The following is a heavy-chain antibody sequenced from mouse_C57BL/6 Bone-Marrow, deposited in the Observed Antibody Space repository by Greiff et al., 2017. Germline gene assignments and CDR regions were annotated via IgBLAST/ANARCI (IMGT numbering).Heavy chain of an antibody. CDR2: ISSGSSTI. CDR1: GFTFSDYG. Sequence: EVQVVESGGGLVKPGGSLKLSCAASGFTFSDYGMHWVRQAPEKGLEWVAYISSGSSTIYYADTVKGRFTISRDNAKNTLFLQMTSLRSEDTAMYYCARGNGSCWFAYWGQGTLVSVSA. CDR3: ARGNGSCWFAY. J-gene: IGHJ3*01. V-gene: IGHV5-17*01. D-gene: IGHD1-1*01.